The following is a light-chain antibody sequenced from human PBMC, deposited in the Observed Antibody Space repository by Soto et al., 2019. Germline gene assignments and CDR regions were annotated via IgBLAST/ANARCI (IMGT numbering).Light chain of an antibody. V-gene: IGKV1-5*01. J-gene: IGKJ1*01. CDR3: QQYNGYSRT. CDR1: QSISDS. Sequence: DIQMTQSPSTLSASVGDRVTITCRASQSISDSLDWYQRKPGKAPDLLISDASSLERGVPSRFSGSGSGKEFTLTRSGMQPVYFATYLCQQYNGYSRTFGRGTKVEIK. CDR2: DAS.